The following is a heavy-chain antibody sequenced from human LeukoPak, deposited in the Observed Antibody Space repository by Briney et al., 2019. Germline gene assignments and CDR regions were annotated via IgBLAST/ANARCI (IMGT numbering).Heavy chain of an antibody. CDR3: ARGMLCSGGSCYRYYYYGMDV. D-gene: IGHD2-15*01. CDR1: GGSFSGYY. CDR2: INHSGST. Sequence: SETLSLTCAVYGGSFSGYYWGWIRQPPGKGLEWIGEINHSGSTNYNPSLKSRVTISVDTSKNQFSLKLSSVTAADTAVYYCARGMLCSGGSCYRYYYYGMDVWGKGTTVTVSS. V-gene: IGHV4-34*01. J-gene: IGHJ6*04.